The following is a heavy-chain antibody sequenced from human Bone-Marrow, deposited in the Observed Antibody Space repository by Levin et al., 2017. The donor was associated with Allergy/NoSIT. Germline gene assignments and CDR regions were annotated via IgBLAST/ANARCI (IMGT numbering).Heavy chain of an antibody. Sequence: ASVKVSCKASGYTFTGYYMHWVRQAPGQGLEWMGRINPNSGGTNYAQKFQGRVTMTRDTSISTAYMELSRLRSDDTAVYYCARVARLRFLEWLPLEAFDIWGQGTMVTVSS. D-gene: IGHD3-3*01. CDR2: INPNSGGT. CDR3: ARVARLRFLEWLPLEAFDI. V-gene: IGHV1-2*06. CDR1: GYTFTGYY. J-gene: IGHJ3*02.